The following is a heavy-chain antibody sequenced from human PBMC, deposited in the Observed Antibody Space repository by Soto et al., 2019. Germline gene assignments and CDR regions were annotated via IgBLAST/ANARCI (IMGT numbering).Heavy chain of an antibody. V-gene: IGHV3-30*04. J-gene: IGHJ3*02. Sequence: GGSLRLSCAASGFTFSSYAMHWVRQAPGKGLEWVAVISYDGSNKYYADSVKGRFTISRDNSKNTLYLQMNSLRAEDTAVYYCARDSGSYPSAEAFDIWGQGTMVTVSS. CDR1: GFTFSSYA. D-gene: IGHD1-26*01. CDR2: ISYDGSNK. CDR3: ARDSGSYPSAEAFDI.